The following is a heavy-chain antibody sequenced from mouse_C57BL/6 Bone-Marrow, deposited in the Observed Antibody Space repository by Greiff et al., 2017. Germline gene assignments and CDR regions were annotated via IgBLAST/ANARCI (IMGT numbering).Heavy chain of an antibody. CDR3: ARGDGNYVDYYAMDY. Sequence: QVQLQQPGAELVMPGASVKLSCKASGYTFTSYWMHWVKQRPGQGLEWIGEIDPSDSYTNYNQKFKGKSTLTVDKSSSTAYMQLSSLTSEDSAVYYCARGDGNYVDYYAMDYWGQGTSVTVSS. CDR2: IDPSDSYT. CDR1: GYTFTSYW. D-gene: IGHD2-1*01. J-gene: IGHJ4*01. V-gene: IGHV1-69*01.